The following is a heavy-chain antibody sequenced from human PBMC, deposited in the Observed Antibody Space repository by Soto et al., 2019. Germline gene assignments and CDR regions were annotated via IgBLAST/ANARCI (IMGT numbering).Heavy chain of an antibody. J-gene: IGHJ4*02. V-gene: IGHV3-33*01. D-gene: IGHD6-19*01. CDR3: ARAAYTSGYYYFDH. Sequence: WGSLRLSCASSGFTFSSHAMHWVRQAPGKGLEWVANIWFDGSNKNYADSVKGRFTISRDNSKNTLFLQVNSLRAEDTAIYYCARAAYTSGYYYFDHWGQGTPVTVSS. CDR2: IWFDGSNK. CDR1: GFTFSSHA.